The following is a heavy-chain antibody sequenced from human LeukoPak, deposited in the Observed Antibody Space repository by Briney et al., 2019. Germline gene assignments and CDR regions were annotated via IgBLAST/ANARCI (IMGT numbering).Heavy chain of an antibody. D-gene: IGHD2-2*01. CDR2: IWYDGSNK. CDR1: GFTFSSYG. CDR3: ARDSCTSCYAGGWFDP. Sequence: TGGSLRLSCAASGFTFSSYGMHWVRQAPGKGLEWVAVIWYDGSNKYYADSVKGRFTISGDNSKNTLYLQMNSLRAEDTAVYYCARDSCTSCYAGGWFDPWGQGTLVTVSS. J-gene: IGHJ5*02. V-gene: IGHV3-33*01.